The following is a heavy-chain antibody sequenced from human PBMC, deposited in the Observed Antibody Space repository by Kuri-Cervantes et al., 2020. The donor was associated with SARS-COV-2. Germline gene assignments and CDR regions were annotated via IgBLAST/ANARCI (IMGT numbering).Heavy chain of an antibody. V-gene: IGHV4-39*01. CDR2: IYYSGST. CDR3: ARHPRYCSGGSCHRYPYYYYYYGMDV. Sequence: ESLKISCTVSGGSMSSSSYYWGWIRQPPGKGQEWIGSIYYSGSTYYNPSLKSRVTILVDMSKNQVSLKLSSVTAADTAVYYCARHPRYCSGGSCHRYPYYYYYYGMDVWGQGTTVTVSS. D-gene: IGHD2-15*01. J-gene: IGHJ6*02. CDR1: GGSMSSSSYY.